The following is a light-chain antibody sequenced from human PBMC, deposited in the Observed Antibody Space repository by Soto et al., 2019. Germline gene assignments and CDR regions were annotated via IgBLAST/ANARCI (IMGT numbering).Light chain of an antibody. CDR3: QQYNNWPPIYT. CDR1: QSVTSN. J-gene: IGKJ3*01. V-gene: IGKV3-15*01. CDR2: GAS. Sequence: EIVMTQSPATLSVSPGERATLSCRASQSVTSNLAWYQQKPGQAPRLLIYGASTRATGSRARFSGSGSGTEFTLTISIVQSEDFAVYYYQQYNNWPPIYTFGPGTKVDIK.